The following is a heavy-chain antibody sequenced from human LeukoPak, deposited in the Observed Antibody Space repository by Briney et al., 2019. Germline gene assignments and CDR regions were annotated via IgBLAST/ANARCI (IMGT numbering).Heavy chain of an antibody. CDR1: GYTFTSYY. V-gene: IGHV1-46*01. Sequence: GASVKVSCKASGYTFTSYYMHWVRQAPGQGLEWMGIINPSGGSTSYAQKLQGRVTMTTDTSTSTAYMELRSLRSDDTAVYYCARDLEDSSGYYSGYWGQGTLVTVSS. D-gene: IGHD3-22*01. CDR3: ARDLEDSSGYYSGY. CDR2: INPSGGST. J-gene: IGHJ4*02.